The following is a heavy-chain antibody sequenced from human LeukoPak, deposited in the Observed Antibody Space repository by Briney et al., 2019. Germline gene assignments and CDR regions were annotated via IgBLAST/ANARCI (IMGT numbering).Heavy chain of an antibody. D-gene: IGHD4-23*01. CDR1: GYTFTSYD. Sequence: GASVEVSCKASGYTFTSYDINWVRQATGQGLEWMGWMNPNSGNTGYAQKFQGRVTMTRNTSISTAYMELSSLRSEDTAVYYCARVGQVVSAWDYGGTDHDFDYWGQGTLVTVSS. CDR3: ARVGQVVSAWDYGGTDHDFDY. CDR2: MNPNSGNT. J-gene: IGHJ4*02. V-gene: IGHV1-8*01.